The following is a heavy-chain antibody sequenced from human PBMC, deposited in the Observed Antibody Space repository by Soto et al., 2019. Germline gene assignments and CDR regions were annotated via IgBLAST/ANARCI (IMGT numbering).Heavy chain of an antibody. D-gene: IGHD3-3*01. J-gene: IGHJ5*02. CDR2: IVPLFGTA. CDR3: ARDGDPGYSFWSGPLGGGRFDP. CDR1: GATFGNTA. Sequence: QVQLVQSGAEVKEPGSSVNVSCKTSGATFGNTAVTWVRQAPGQGLEWIGGIVPLFGTANYAQKFRGRVTITADESTSTAYMELSSLRTDDTAVYYCARDGDPGYSFWSGPLGGGRFDPWGQGTLVTVPS. V-gene: IGHV1-69*12.